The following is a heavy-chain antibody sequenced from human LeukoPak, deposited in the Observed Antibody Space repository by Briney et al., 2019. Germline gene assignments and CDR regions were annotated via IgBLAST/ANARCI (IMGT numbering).Heavy chain of an antibody. CDR3: AKHTRYCSGGSCYPGLGYFDY. Sequence: GGSLRLSCAASGFTFSSYWMSWVRQAPGKGLEWVANIKQDGSEKYYVDSVKGRFTISRGNSKNTLYLQMNSLRAEDTAVYYCAKHTRYCSGGSCYPGLGYFDYWGQGTLVTVSS. V-gene: IGHV3-7*03. CDR2: IKQDGSEK. CDR1: GFTFSSYW. D-gene: IGHD2-15*01. J-gene: IGHJ4*02.